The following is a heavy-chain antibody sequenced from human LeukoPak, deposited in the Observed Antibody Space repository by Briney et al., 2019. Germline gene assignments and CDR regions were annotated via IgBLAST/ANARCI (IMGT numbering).Heavy chain of an antibody. D-gene: IGHD4-17*01. CDR3: ARDNGAGGDS. CDR2: INPDEITT. CDR1: GFTFSRYW. V-gene: IGHV3-74*01. Sequence: GGSLRLSCAASGFTFSRYWMHWVRQAPGKGLVWVSRINPDEITTHYADSVKGRFTIFRDNAKSTLYLHLSSLRADDTAVYYCARDNGAGGDSWGQGTLVTVSS. J-gene: IGHJ4*02.